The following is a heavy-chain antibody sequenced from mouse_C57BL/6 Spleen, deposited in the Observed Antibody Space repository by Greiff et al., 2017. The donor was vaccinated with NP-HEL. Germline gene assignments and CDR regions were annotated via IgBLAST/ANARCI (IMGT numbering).Heavy chain of an antibody. Sequence: EVMLVESEGGLVQPGSSMKLSCTASGFTFSDYYMAWVRQVPEKGLEWVANINYDGSSTYYLDSLKSRFIISRDNAKNILYLQMSSLKSEDTATYYCARENTTYGYAMDYWGQGTSVTVSS. CDR1: GFTFSDYY. J-gene: IGHJ4*01. CDR3: ARENTTYGYAMDY. V-gene: IGHV5-16*01. D-gene: IGHD1-1*01. CDR2: INYDGSST.